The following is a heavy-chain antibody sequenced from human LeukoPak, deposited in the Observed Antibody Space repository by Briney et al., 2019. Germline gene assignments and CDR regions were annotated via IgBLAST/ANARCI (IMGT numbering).Heavy chain of an antibody. CDR2: IYYSGST. J-gene: IGHJ4*02. CDR1: GGSISSSSYY. Sequence: PSETLSLTCTVSGGSISSSSYYWGWIRRPPGKGLEWIGSIYYSGSTYYNPSLKSRVTISVDTSKNQFSLKLSSVTAADTAVYYCARDDSSSWQFDYWGQGTLVTVSS. V-gene: IGHV4-39*02. CDR3: ARDDSSSWQFDY. D-gene: IGHD6-13*01.